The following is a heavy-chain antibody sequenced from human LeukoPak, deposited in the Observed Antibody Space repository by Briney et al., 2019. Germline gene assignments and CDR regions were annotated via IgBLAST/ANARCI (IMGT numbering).Heavy chain of an antibody. CDR3: VRRGGSDGWGAFDI. V-gene: IGHV3-23*01. Sequence: GGSLRLSCAASEFTFSNYVMNWVRQAPGKGLEWVSSIRQSGDITYYADSVKGRFTISRDNSKNTLSLQMSSLSREDTAIYYCVRRGGSDGWGAFDIWGQGTVVTVSS. CDR1: EFTFSNYV. D-gene: IGHD5-24*01. J-gene: IGHJ3*02. CDR2: IRQSGDIT.